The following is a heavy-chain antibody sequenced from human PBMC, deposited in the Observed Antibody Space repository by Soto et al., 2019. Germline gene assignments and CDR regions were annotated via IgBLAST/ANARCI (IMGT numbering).Heavy chain of an antibody. Sequence: SETLSLTCTVSGGSISSSSYYWGWIRQPPGKGLEWIGSIYYSGSTYYNPSLKSRVTISVDTSKNQFSLKLSSVTAADTAVYYCARHGPRPYSSGLSNLDYWGQGTLVTVSS. CDR1: GGSISSSSYY. CDR3: ARHGPRPYSSGLSNLDY. J-gene: IGHJ4*02. CDR2: IYYSGST. D-gene: IGHD6-19*01. V-gene: IGHV4-39*01.